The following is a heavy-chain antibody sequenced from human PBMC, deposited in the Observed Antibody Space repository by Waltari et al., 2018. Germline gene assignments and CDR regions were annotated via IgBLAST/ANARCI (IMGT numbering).Heavy chain of an antibody. J-gene: IGHJ4*02. CDR1: GFTFSSFG. CDR3: ASQSTTLFDY. V-gene: IGHV3-33*01. CDR2: RWNDGRNE. D-gene: IGHD2-15*01. Sequence: QVQLVESGGGVVQPGRSLRLSCAASGFTFSSFGMHWVRQAPGKGLEGVAVRWNDGRNEYYVDSVKGRFTISRDNSKNTLYLQMNSLRAEDSAVYYCASQSTTLFDYWGQGTLVTVSS.